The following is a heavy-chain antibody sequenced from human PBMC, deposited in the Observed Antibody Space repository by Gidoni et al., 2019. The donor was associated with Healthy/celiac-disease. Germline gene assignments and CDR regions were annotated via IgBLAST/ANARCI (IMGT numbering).Heavy chain of an antibody. Sequence: QVQLVESGGGVVQPGRSLRLSCAASGFTFSSYGMHWVRQAPGKGLEWVAVISYDGSNKYYADSVKGRFTISRDNSKNTLYLQMNSLRAEDTAVYYCARSPRPYMVRGRGFDYWGQGTLVTVSS. D-gene: IGHD3-10*01. CDR3: ARSPRPYMVRGRGFDY. CDR1: GFTFSSYG. CDR2: ISYDGSNK. V-gene: IGHV3-30*03. J-gene: IGHJ4*02.